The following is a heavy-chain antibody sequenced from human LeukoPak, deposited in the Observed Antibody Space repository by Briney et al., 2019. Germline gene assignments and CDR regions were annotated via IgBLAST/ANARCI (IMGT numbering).Heavy chain of an antibody. Sequence: SETLSLTCAVSGGSISSSNWWSWVRQPPGKGLEWIGEIYHSGSTNYNPSLKSRVTISVDKSKNQFSLKPSSVTAADTAVYYCARGRIAVAGTGYFDYWGQGTLVTVSS. CDR1: GGSISSSNW. J-gene: IGHJ4*02. V-gene: IGHV4-4*02. CDR2: IYHSGST. CDR3: ARGRIAVAGTGYFDY. D-gene: IGHD6-19*01.